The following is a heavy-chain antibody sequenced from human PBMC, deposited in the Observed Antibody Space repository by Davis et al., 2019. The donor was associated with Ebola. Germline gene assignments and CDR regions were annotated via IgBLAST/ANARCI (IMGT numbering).Heavy chain of an antibody. D-gene: IGHD3-10*01. V-gene: IGHV4-39*01. CDR1: GGSISSSSYY. CDR2: IYYSGST. Sequence: MPSETLSLTCTVSGGSISSSSYYWGWIRQPPGKGLEWIGSIYYSGSTYYNPSLKSRVTISVDTSKNQFSLKLSSVTAADTAVYYCARGGAQTYHYGSGSYSFVYYFDYWGQGTLVTVSS. J-gene: IGHJ4*02. CDR3: ARGGAQTYHYGSGSYSFVYYFDY.